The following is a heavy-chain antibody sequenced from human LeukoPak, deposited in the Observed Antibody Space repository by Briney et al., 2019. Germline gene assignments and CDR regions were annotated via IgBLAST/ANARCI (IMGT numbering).Heavy chain of an antibody. D-gene: IGHD5-18*01. CDR2: IIPIFGTA. CDR3: ARGGDTAMATSHY. CDR1: GGTFSSYA. J-gene: IGHJ4*02. Sequence: GPSLKFSCKASGGTFSSYAISWGRKAPGQGLDWMGGIIPIFGTANYAQKFQGRVTITADESTSTAYMELSSLRSEDTAVYYCARGGDTAMATSHYWGQGTLVTVSS. V-gene: IGHV1-69*13.